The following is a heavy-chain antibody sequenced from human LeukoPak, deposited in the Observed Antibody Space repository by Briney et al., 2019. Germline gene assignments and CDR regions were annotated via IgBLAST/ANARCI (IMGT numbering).Heavy chain of an antibody. Sequence: GGSLRLSCAASGITLSSIGMSWIRQAPGKGLEWVSYISSSGSTIYYADSVKGRFTISRDNANDSLYLQVNSLRAEDTAVYYCARVTLTSANFDYWGQGTLVTVSS. CDR1: GITLSSIG. V-gene: IGHV3-11*01. J-gene: IGHJ4*02. CDR2: ISSSGSTI. CDR3: ARVTLTSANFDY.